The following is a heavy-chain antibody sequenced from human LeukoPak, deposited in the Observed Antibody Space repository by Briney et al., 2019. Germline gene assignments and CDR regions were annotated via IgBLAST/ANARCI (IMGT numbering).Heavy chain of an antibody. Sequence: PSETLSLTCAVYGGSFSGYYWSWIRQPPGKGLEWIGEINHSGSTNYNPSLKSRVTISVDTSKNQFSLKLSSVTAADTAVYYCARGRRGEDCWGQGTLVTVSS. CDR2: INHSGST. J-gene: IGHJ4*02. CDR3: ARGRRGEDC. D-gene: IGHD5-24*01. V-gene: IGHV4-34*01. CDR1: GGSFSGYY.